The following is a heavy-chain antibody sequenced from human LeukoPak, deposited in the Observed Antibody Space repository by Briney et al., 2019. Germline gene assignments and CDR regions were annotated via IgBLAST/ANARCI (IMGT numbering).Heavy chain of an antibody. V-gene: IGHV4-34*01. CDR3: ARRIYYGSGSYYIWFDP. CDR1: GGSFSGYY. Sequence: SETLSLTCAVYGGSFSGYYWSWIRQPPGKGLEWIGEINHSGSTNYNASLKSRVTISVDTSKNQFSLKLSSVTAADTAVYYCARRIYYGSGSYYIWFDPWGEGALLTVSS. D-gene: IGHD3-10*01. J-gene: IGHJ5*02. CDR2: INHSGST.